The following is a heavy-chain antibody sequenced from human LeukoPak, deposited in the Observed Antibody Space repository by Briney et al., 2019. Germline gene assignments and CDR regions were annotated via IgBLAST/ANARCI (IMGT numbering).Heavy chain of an antibody. CDR2: ITSSGTTT. CDR1: GFTFSDYF. D-gene: IGHD4-17*01. V-gene: IGHV3-11*04. J-gene: IGHJ4*02. CDR3: ARGDEGDTTVLRGGYFDY. Sequence: GGSLRLSCAASGFTFSDYFMTWIRQAPGKGLGYISFITSSGTTTYYADSLKGRFTISRDNAKNSLYLQMDSLRAEDTAVYYCARGDEGDTTVLRGGYFDYWGQGTLVTVSS.